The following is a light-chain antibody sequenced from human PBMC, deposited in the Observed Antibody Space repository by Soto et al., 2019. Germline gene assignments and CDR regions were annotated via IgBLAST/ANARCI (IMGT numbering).Light chain of an antibody. CDR2: GAS. CDR1: QSISSD. CDR3: QQYNKSPRT. Sequence: EILMTQSPSTLSVSPGERATLSRRASQSISSDVAWYQQKPGQAPRLLIYGASTTATGIPARFSGSGSGTEFTLTISSLQSEDFEVYNCQQYNKSPRTFGQGTKVDIK. J-gene: IGKJ2*01. V-gene: IGKV3-15*01.